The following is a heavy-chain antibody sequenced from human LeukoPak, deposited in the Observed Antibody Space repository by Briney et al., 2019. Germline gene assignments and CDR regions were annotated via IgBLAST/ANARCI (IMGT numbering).Heavy chain of an antibody. CDR3: AKAHLVHYYYGMDV. J-gene: IGHJ6*02. D-gene: IGHD6-13*01. V-gene: IGHV3-23*01. CDR2: FSGSGGST. CDR1: GFTFSSYA. Sequence: GGSLRLSCAASGFTFSSYAMSWVRQAPGKGLEWVSAFSGSGGSTYYADSVKGRFTISRDNSKNTLYLQMNSLRAEDTAVYYCAKAHLVHYYYGMDVWGQGTTVTVSS.